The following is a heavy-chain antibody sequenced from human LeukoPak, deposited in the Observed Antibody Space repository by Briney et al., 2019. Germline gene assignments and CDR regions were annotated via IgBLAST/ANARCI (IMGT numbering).Heavy chain of an antibody. Sequence: KSGGSLRLSCAASGFTFNNAWMSWVRQAPGKGLEWVGRIISKGDGETTEYAAPVKGRFTISRDDSKNTLYLQINSLETEDTAVYYCTTEGYSTTWHNFDYWGQGTLVTVSS. CDR3: TTEGYSTTWHNFDY. CDR1: GFTFNNAW. CDR2: IISKGDGETT. D-gene: IGHD2/OR15-2a*01. V-gene: IGHV3-15*01. J-gene: IGHJ4*02.